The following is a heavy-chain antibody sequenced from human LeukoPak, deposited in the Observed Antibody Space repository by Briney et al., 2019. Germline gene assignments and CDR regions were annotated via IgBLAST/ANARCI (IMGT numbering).Heavy chain of an antibody. J-gene: IGHJ4*02. V-gene: IGHV1-18*01. D-gene: IGHD1-26*01. CDR1: GYTFPSYG. CDR3: ARDRLSAAGGWDLVFDY. Sequence: ASVKVSCKASGYTFPSYGISWVRQAPGQGLEWMGWFSAYNGNTDYAQKLQGRVTMTTDTSTSTAYVELRSLRSDDTAVYYCARDRLSAAGGWDLVFDYWGQGTLVTVSS. CDR2: FSAYNGNT.